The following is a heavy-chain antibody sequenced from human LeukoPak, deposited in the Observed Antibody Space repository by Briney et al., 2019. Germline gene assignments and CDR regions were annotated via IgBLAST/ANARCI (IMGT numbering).Heavy chain of an antibody. V-gene: IGHV3-23*01. Sequence: GGSLRLSCAASGFTFSSYAMSWVRQAPGKGLEWVSAISGSGGSTYYTDSVKGRFTISRDNSKNTLYLQMNSLRAEDTAVYYCAKGDSITMIVVVIDYWGQGTLVTVSS. J-gene: IGHJ4*02. CDR3: AKGDSITMIVVVIDY. D-gene: IGHD3-22*01. CDR1: GFTFSSYA. CDR2: ISGSGGST.